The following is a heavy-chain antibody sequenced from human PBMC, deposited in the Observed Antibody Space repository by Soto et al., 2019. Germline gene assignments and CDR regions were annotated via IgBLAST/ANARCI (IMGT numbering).Heavy chain of an antibody. CDR1: GGSISSYY. V-gene: IGHV4-59*01. D-gene: IGHD5-12*01. Sequence: SETLSLTCTVSGGSISSYYWIWIRQPPVNGLEFIGYIYYIFSTNYKPSLKSRLTMSLYASKNEFSLKLSSVPAADSAVYYCASRSIGYDLYALDYWGQGTLVTVSS. CDR3: ASRSIGYDLYALDY. CDR2: IYYIFST. J-gene: IGHJ4*02.